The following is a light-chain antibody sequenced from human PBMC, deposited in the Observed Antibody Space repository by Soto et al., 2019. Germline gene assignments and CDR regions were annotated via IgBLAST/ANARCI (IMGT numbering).Light chain of an antibody. J-gene: IGKJ1*01. CDR2: GAS. CDR1: ESVSSN. V-gene: IGKV3-15*01. CDR3: QQYDNWWT. Sequence: EIVMTQSPATLSVSPGERATLSCRASESVSSNLAWYQQKPGQAPRLLIYGASIRATGIPARFGGSGSGTEVTLTISSLQSEDFAVYYCQQYDNWWTFGQGTKVEIK.